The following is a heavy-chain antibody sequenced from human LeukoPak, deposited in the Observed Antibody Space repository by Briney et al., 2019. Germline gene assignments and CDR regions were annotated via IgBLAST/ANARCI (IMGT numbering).Heavy chain of an antibody. V-gene: IGHV4-61*01. Sequence: SETLSLTCIVSGGSVSSNSYYWSWIRQPPGKGLEWIGYIYDSGSTNYNPSLKSRVTISVDTSKNQFSLKLSSVTAADTAVYYCSRLLAYSSGWCITGPWYFDLWGRGTLVTVSS. J-gene: IGHJ2*01. D-gene: IGHD6-19*01. CDR2: IYDSGST. CDR3: SRLLAYSSGWCITGPWYFDL. CDR1: GGSVSSNSYY.